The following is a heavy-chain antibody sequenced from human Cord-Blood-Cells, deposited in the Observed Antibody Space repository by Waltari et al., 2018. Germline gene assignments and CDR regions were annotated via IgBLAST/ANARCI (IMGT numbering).Heavy chain of an antibody. V-gene: IGHV3-7*01. D-gene: IGHD2-2*01. J-gene: IGHJ4*02. CDR3: ARDCSSTSCYDY. CDR2: RKQDGSEK. CDR1: GFTFSSYW. Sequence: EVQLVESGGGLVQPGGSLRLSCAASGFTFSSYWMSWVRQAPGTGLGWVANRKQDGSEKYYVDSVKGRFTITRDNAKNSLYLQMNSLRAEDTAVYYCARDCSSTSCYDYWGQGTLVTVSS.